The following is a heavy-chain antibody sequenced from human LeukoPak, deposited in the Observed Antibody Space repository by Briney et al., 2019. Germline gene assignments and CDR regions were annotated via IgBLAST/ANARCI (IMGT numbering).Heavy chain of an antibody. J-gene: IGHJ4*02. V-gene: IGHV4-34*01. CDR2: INHSGST. CDR3: ARDGRGWPRPSYSSGSSLDY. D-gene: IGHD6-19*01. Sequence: SETLSLTCAVYGGSFSGYYWSWIRQPPGKGLEWIGEINHSGSTNYNPSLKSRVTISVDKSKNQFSLKLSSVTAADTAVYYCARDGRGWPRPSYSSGSSLDYWGQGTLVTVSS. CDR1: GGSFSGYY.